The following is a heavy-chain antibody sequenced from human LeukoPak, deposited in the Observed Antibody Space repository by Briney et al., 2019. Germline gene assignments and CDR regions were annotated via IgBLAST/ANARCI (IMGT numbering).Heavy chain of an antibody. Sequence: SETLSLTCDVYADSFSGHYWSWIRQPPGKGLEWIGEITDGGRTSYSPSLKSRATISIVPSQRQFSLELHSVTAADTAIYYCVRRTRVAMPNVIDLISDFWGQGALVTVSS. V-gene: IGHV4-34*01. CDR1: ADSFSGHY. D-gene: IGHD2-2*01. CDR3: VRRTRVAMPNVIDLISDF. J-gene: IGHJ4*02. CDR2: ITDGGRT.